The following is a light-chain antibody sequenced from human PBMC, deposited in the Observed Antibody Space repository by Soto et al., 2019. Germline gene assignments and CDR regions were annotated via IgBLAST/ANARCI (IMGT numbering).Light chain of an antibody. CDR3: QQYNSYS. Sequence: DIQMTQFPSTLSASVGDRVTITCRASRSLDILLAWYQQKPGKAPKLLIQRTSSLETGVPSRFSGSGSGTEFTLTISSMQPDDFATYYCQQYNSYSFGQGTKVDIK. J-gene: IGKJ1*01. CDR1: RSLDIL. V-gene: IGKV1-5*03. CDR2: RTS.